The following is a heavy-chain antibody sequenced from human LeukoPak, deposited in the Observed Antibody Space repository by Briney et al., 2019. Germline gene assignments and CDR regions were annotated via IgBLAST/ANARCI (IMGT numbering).Heavy chain of an antibody. V-gene: IGHV3-48*03. CDR2: ISSSGSTI. CDR3: ARGLKGYGSGSYYIGHSLDY. J-gene: IGHJ4*02. Sequence: GGSLRLSCAASGFTFSSYEMNWVRQAPGKGLEWVSYISSSGSTIYYADSVKGRFTISRDNAKNSLYLQMNSLRAEDTAVYYCARGLKGYGSGSYYIGHSLDYWGQGTLVTVSS. D-gene: IGHD3-10*01. CDR1: GFTFSSYE.